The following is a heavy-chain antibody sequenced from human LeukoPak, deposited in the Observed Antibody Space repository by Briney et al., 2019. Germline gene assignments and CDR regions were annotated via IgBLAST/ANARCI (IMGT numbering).Heavy chain of an antibody. CDR2: IRSKAYGGTT. D-gene: IGHD1-1*01. CDR1: GFTFGDYA. CDR3: TRVGADWNGPWFDP. V-gene: IGHV3-49*04. J-gene: IGHJ5*01. Sequence: GGSLRLSCTASGFTFGDYAMSWVRQAPGKGLEWVGFIRSKAYGGTTEYAASVKGRFTISRDDSKSIAYLQMNSLKTEDTAVYFCTRVGADWNGPWFDPLGQGTLVTGPS.